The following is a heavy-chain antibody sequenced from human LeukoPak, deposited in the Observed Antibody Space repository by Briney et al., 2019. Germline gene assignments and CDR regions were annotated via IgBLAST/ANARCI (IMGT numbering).Heavy chain of an antibody. CDR3: ARDRAYTTFDY. J-gene: IGHJ4*02. Sequence: GGSLRLSCAASRFTFSGSWMTWVRQAPGKGPEWVANINQDGGVEGYLDSVQGRFTISRDNAKNSLYLQMNSLRAEDTAIYFCARDRAYTTFDYWGQGTLVTVSS. CDR2: INQDGGVE. D-gene: IGHD2-2*02. V-gene: IGHV3-7*01. CDR1: RFTFSGSW.